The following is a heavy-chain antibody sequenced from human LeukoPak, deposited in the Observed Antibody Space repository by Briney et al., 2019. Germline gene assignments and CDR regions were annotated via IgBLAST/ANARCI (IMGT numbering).Heavy chain of an antibody. CDR3: ARVYGELWFGEALGAFDI. D-gene: IGHD3-10*01. J-gene: IGHJ3*02. CDR1: GYSISSGYY. Sequence: SETLSLTCTVSGYSISSGYYWGWIRQPPGKGLEWIGEINHSGSTNYNPSLKSRVTISVDTSKNQFSLKLSSVTAADTAVYYCARVYGELWFGEALGAFDIWGQGTMVTVSS. V-gene: IGHV4-38-2*02. CDR2: INHSGST.